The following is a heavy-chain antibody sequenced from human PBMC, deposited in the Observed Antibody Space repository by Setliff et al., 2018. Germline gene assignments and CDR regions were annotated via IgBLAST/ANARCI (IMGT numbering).Heavy chain of an antibody. D-gene: IGHD2-8*01. V-gene: IGHV1-18*01. CDR3: LRLVRYCSRTSCQRTSGDEV. J-gene: IGHJ4*02. CDR1: GYTLSNSI. CDR2: ISVYNGKT. Sequence: ASVKVSCKASGYTLSNSILSWVRQAPGQGLEWVGWISVYNGKTYFAQKFQDRITLTTDTSTNTGYLELRGLRSDDTAVYYCLRLVRYCSRTSCQRTSGDEVWGQGTLVTVSS.